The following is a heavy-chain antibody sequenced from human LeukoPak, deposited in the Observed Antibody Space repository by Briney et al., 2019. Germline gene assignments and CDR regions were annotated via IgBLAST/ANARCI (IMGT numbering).Heavy chain of an antibody. J-gene: IGHJ4*02. V-gene: IGHV4-30-4*01. CDR2: IYYSGST. D-gene: IGHD5-18*01. Sequence: PSETLSLTCTVSGGSISSGDYYWSWIRQPPGKGLEWIGYIYYSGSTYYNPSLKSRVSISVDTSKNHFSLKLSSVTAADTAVYYCARAGYSYGYVYWGQGTLVTVSS. CDR1: GGSISSGDYY. CDR3: ARAGYSYGYVY.